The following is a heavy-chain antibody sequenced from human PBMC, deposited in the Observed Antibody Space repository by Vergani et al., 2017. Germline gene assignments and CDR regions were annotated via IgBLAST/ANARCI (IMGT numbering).Heavy chain of an antibody. D-gene: IGHD6-19*01. J-gene: IGHJ4*02. V-gene: IGHV3-30*04. CDR2: ISYDGSNK. CDR1: GFTFSSYA. Sequence: QVQLVESGGGVVQPGRSLRLSCAASGFTFSSYAMHWVRQAPVKGLEWVAVISYDGSNKYYADSVKGRFTISRDNSKNTLYLQMNSLRAEDTAVYYCAGGVAVAGDYWGRGTLVTVSS. CDR3: AGGVAVAGDY.